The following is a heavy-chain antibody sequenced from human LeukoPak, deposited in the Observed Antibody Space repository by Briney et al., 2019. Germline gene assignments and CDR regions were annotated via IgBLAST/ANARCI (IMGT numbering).Heavy chain of an antibody. CDR2: INHSGST. D-gene: IGHD2-2*01. V-gene: IGHV4-34*01. CDR3: ARAGYCSSTSCYASDY. CDR1: GGSFSGYY. Sequence: SETLSLTCAVYGGSFSGYYWSWIRQPPGKGLEWIGEINHSGSTNYNPSLKSRVTISVDTSKDQFSLKLSSVTAADTAVYYCARAGYCSSTSCYASDYWGQGTLVTVSS. J-gene: IGHJ4*02.